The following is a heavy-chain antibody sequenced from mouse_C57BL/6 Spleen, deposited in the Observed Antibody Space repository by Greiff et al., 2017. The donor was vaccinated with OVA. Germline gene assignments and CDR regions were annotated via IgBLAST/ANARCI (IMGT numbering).Heavy chain of an antibody. J-gene: IGHJ2*01. Sequence: DVKLQESGGGLVQPGGSMKLSCVASGFTFSNYWMNWVRQSPEKGLEWVAQIRLKSDNYATHYADSVKGRFTISRDDSKSSVYLQMNNLRAEDTGIYYCTVITTAYYFDYWGQGTTLTVSS. D-gene: IGHD1-1*01. CDR3: TVITTAYYFDY. V-gene: IGHV6-3*01. CDR1: GFTFSNYW. CDR2: IRLKSDNYAT.